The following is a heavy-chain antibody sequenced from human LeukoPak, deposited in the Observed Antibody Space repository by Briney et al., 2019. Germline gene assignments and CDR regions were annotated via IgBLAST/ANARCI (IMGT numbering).Heavy chain of an antibody. CDR2: ISGSSSTI. CDR3: VRETFDGYNFFDY. Sequence: GGSLRLSCAASGFTFNSNSMNWVRQAPGKGLEWNSYISGSSSTIYYADSVRGRFTISRDNAKNSLFLQMNSLRTEDTAVYYCVRETFDGYNFFDYWGQGTLVTVSS. J-gene: IGHJ4*02. V-gene: IGHV3-48*01. CDR1: GFTFNSNS. D-gene: IGHD5-24*01.